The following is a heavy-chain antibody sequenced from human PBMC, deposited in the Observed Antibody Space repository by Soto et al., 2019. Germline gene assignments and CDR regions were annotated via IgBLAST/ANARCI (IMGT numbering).Heavy chain of an antibody. J-gene: IGHJ2*01. CDR2: ISSSSSYI. CDR3: ARDLVAGTRYFDL. CDR1: GFTFSSYS. D-gene: IGHD6-19*01. V-gene: IGHV3-21*01. Sequence: EVQLVESGGGLVKPGGSLRLSCAASGFTFSSYSMNWVRQAPGKGLEWVSSISSSSSYIYYADSVKGRFTISRDNATTSLYLQMNSLRAEDTAVYYCARDLVAGTRYFDLWRRGTLVTVSS.